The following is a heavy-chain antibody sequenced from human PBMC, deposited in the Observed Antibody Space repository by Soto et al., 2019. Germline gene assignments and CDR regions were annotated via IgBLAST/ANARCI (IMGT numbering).Heavy chain of an antibody. CDR3: ARLRFLEWKNYYYYYGMDV. Sequence: PPETLPLPCSVSGGHPSPYYWRLFRQPPGKGLEWIGYIYYSGSTNYNPSLKSRVTISVDTSKNQFSLKLSSVTAADTAVYYCARLRFLEWKNYYYYYGMDVWGQGTTVT. V-gene: IGHV4-59*01. J-gene: IGHJ6*02. D-gene: IGHD3-3*01. CDR2: IYYSGST. CDR1: GGHPSPYY.